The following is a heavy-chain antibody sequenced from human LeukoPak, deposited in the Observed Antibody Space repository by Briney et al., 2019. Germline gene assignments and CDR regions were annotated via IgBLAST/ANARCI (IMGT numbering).Heavy chain of an antibody. D-gene: IGHD3-9*01. V-gene: IGHV4-39*01. CDR3: ASYDILTGPSLRYFDY. CDR2: IYYSGST. CDR1: CGSISSSSYY. J-gene: IGHJ4*02. Sequence: SETLSLTCTVSCGSISSSSYYWGWIRQPPGKGLEWIGSIYYSGSTYYNPSLKSRVTISVDTSKNQFSLKLSSVTAADTAVYYCASYDILTGPSLRYFDYWGQGTLVTVSS.